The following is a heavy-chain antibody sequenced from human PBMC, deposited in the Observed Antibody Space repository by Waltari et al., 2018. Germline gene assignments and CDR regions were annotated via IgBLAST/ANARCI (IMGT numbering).Heavy chain of an antibody. CDR1: GFSFSSYA. Sequence: EVQLLESGGGLVQPGGSLRLSCAASGFSFSSYAMSWVRQAPGKGREWVSAVSGSGGRPYYADSVKGRFTISRDNSKNTLYLQMNSLRAEDTAVYYCAKVHKLRTAKDAFDIWGQGTMVTVSS. CDR2: VSGSGGRP. V-gene: IGHV3-23*01. J-gene: IGHJ3*02. CDR3: AKVHKLRTAKDAFDI.